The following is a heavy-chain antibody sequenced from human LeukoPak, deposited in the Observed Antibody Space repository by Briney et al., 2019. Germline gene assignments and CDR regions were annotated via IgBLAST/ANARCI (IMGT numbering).Heavy chain of an antibody. CDR2: IKQDGSDK. J-gene: IGHJ4*02. CDR1: GFTFTSYR. Sequence: GGSVRLSCAASGFTFTSYRMSWVRRAPGKGLEWVANIKQDGSDKNYVDSVKGRFTISRDNAENSLYLQMNTLRADDTAMYYCAREYILTGYWDYWGQGALVTVSS. CDR3: AREYILTGYWDY. V-gene: IGHV3-7*01. D-gene: IGHD3-9*01.